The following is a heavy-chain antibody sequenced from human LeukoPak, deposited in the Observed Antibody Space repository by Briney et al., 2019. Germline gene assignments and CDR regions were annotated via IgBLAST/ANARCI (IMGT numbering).Heavy chain of an antibody. CDR1: GFTFSIYA. J-gene: IGHJ6*02. Sequence: QPGGSLRLSCAAYGFTFSIYAMSWVRQAPGKGLEWVSAISGSGGSTYYADSVKGRFTISRDNSKNTLYLQMNSLRAEDTAVYYCAKDLYEKLTIFGVVIVRGPLDVWGQGTTVTVSS. CDR2: ISGSGGST. CDR3: AKDLYEKLTIFGVVIVRGPLDV. D-gene: IGHD3-3*01. V-gene: IGHV3-23*01.